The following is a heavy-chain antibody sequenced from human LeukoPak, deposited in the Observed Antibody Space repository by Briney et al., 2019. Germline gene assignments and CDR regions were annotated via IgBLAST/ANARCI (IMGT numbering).Heavy chain of an antibody. V-gene: IGHV4-34*01. CDR3: ARRGKIAAAATDYYYYMDV. Sequence: SETLSLTCAVYGGSFSGYYWSWIRQPPGKGLEWIGEINHSGSTNYNPSLKSRVTISVDTSKNQFSLKLSSVTAADTAVYYCARRGKIAAAATDYYYYMDVWGKGTTVTVSS. CDR2: INHSGST. D-gene: IGHD6-13*01. J-gene: IGHJ6*03. CDR1: GGSFSGYY.